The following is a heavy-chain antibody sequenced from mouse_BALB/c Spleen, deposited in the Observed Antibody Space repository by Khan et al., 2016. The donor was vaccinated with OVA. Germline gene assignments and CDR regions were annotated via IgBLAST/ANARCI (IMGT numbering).Heavy chain of an antibody. CDR3: ARKDYDDYDPFPY. Sequence: EVKLQESGPGLVKPSQSLSLTCTVTGYSITSEYTWNWIRQFPGNKLEWMGFISYSGNTRYNPSLKSRISITRETSKNQFFLQLNSVTSEDTATYYCARKDYDDYDPFPYWGQGTLVTVSA. CDR2: ISYSGNT. CDR1: GYSITSEYT. D-gene: IGHD2-4*01. J-gene: IGHJ3*01. V-gene: IGHV3-2*02.